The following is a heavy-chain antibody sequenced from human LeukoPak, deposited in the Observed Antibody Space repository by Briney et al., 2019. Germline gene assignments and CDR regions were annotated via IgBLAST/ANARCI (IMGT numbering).Heavy chain of an antibody. CDR1: GYTFTVYY. Sequence: ASVKVSCKASGYTFTVYYMHWVREGPGQGLEWMGWINPNSGGTNYAQKFQGRVTMTRDTSISTAYMEMSRLRSDDTAVYYCARVGRWLQAFDYWGQGTLVTVSS. CDR2: INPNSGGT. D-gene: IGHD5-24*01. V-gene: IGHV1-2*02. CDR3: ARVGRWLQAFDY. J-gene: IGHJ4*02.